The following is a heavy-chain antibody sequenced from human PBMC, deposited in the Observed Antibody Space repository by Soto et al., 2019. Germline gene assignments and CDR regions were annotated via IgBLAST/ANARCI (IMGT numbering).Heavy chain of an antibody. V-gene: IGHV4-30-2*06. CDR1: GGSISSGGYS. Sequence: SETLSLTCAVSGGSISSGGYSWSWIRQSPGKGLEWIGYIYHSGSTYYNPSLKSRVTISVDRSKNQFSLKLSSVTAADTAVYYCARAIDYDFWSGYYDYWGQGTLVTVSS. CDR3: ARAIDYDFWSGYYDY. CDR2: IYHSGST. J-gene: IGHJ4*02. D-gene: IGHD3-3*01.